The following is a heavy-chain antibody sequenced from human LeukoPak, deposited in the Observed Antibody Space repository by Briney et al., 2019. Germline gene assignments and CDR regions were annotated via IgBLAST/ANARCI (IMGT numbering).Heavy chain of an antibody. V-gene: IGHV4-34*01. J-gene: IGHJ5*02. CDR1: GGSFSGYY. CDR2: INHSGST. D-gene: IGHD2-8*01. Sequence: SSETLSLTCAVYGGSFSGYYWSWIRQPPGKGLEWIGEINHSGSTNYNPSLKSRVTISVDTSKNQFSLKLSSVTAADTAVYYCARELIGFDPWGQGTLVTVSS. CDR3: ARELIGFDP.